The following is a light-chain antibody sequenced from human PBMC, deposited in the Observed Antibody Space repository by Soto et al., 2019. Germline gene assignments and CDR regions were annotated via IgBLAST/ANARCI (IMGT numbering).Light chain of an antibody. CDR3: KQYKKFPWT. CDR1: ESLSNL. CDR2: KAS. V-gene: IGKV1-5*03. J-gene: IGKJ1*01. Sequence: DVKMAQSASTLSATVGDRVTITWGASESLSNLLAWYQQKPGRAPDLLIYKASNLQSGVPSRFSGSASGTQFTLTINKLQPDDFAIYYCKQYKKFPWTFGRGTKVDI.